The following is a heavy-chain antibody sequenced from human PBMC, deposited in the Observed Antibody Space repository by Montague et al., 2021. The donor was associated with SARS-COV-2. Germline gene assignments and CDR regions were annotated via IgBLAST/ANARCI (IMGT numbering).Heavy chain of an antibody. CDR2: IYYSGTT. CDR1: GGSITRNYY. Sequence: SETLSLTCTVAGGSITRNYYWGWIRQPPGKGLEWVGNIYYSGTTXMNPSLESRVTISVDASKNQFSLNLTSVTAADAAVYYCARPLVRGVPKAFDNWGQGALVIVSS. D-gene: IGHD3-10*01. V-gene: IGHV4-39*01. J-gene: IGHJ3*02. CDR3: ARPLVRGVPKAFDN.